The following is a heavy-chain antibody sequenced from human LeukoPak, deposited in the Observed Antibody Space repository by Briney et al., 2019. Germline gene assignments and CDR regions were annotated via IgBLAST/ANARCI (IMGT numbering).Heavy chain of an antibody. CDR2: ISGSGGST. CDR3: AKDLRQELVRETIDP. Sequence: GGSLRLSCAASGFTFSNAWMSWVRQAPGKGLEWVSAISGSGGSTYYADSVKGRFTISRDNSKNTLYLQMNSLRAEDTAVYYCAKDLRQELVRETIDPWGQGTLVTVSS. D-gene: IGHD6-13*01. V-gene: IGHV3-23*01. J-gene: IGHJ5*02. CDR1: GFTFSNAW.